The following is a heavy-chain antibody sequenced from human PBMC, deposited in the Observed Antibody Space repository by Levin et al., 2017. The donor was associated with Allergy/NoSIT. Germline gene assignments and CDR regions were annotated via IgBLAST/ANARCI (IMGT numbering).Heavy chain of an antibody. V-gene: IGHV4-4*07. CDR3: ARDRYGENYYGTFDY. Sequence: PSETLSLTCTVSGGSISDHYWTWIRQSAGKGLEWVGHVFDTGSTMYNPSLRSRLTMSIDTYKNQFSLRLSSVTAADTAVYYCARDRYGENYYGTFDYWGQGTLVTVSS. J-gene: IGHJ4*02. CDR1: GGSISDHY. CDR2: VFDTGST. D-gene: IGHD4/OR15-4a*01.